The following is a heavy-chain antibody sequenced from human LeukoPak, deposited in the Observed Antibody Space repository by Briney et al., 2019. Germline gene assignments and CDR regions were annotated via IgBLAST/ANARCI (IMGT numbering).Heavy chain of an antibody. CDR3: ARAGQFISARPITFDY. J-gene: IGHJ4*02. CDR1: GGSISNYY. D-gene: IGHD6-6*01. CDR2: IYYSGST. V-gene: IGHV4-59*01. Sequence: SETLSLTCTVSGGSISNYYWCWIRQPPRKGLEWIGYIYYSGSTNSNPSLKSRVTISLDTSKNQFSLKLSSVTAADTAVYYCARAGQFISARPITFDYWGQGSLVTVSS.